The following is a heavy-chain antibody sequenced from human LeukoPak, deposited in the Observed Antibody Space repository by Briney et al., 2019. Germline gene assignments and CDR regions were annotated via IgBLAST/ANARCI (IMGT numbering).Heavy chain of an antibody. D-gene: IGHD3-9*01. J-gene: IGHJ4*02. CDR3: ARGDVLRYFDWFPREVGFDY. Sequence: LSLTCAVYGGSFSGYYWSWIRQPPGKGLEGVSYISSSGSTIYYADSVKGRFTISRDNAKNSLYLQINSLRAEDTAVYYCARGDVLRYFDWFPREVGFDYWGQGTLVTVSS. V-gene: IGHV3-11*01. CDR1: GGSFSGYY. CDR2: ISSSGSTI.